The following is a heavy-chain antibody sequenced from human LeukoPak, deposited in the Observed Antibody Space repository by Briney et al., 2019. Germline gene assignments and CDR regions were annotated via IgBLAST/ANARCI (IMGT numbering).Heavy chain of an antibody. D-gene: IGHD3-22*01. J-gene: IGHJ4*02. CDR2: ISGSGGST. Sequence: GGSLTLACAGSGCTFSSYAMSWVRQAPRNGMEWVSAISGSGGSTYYADSVKGRFTISRDNSKNTLYLQLNSLRAEDTAVYYCAKKNGDSSGYYLYYFDYWGQGTLVTVSS. CDR3: AKKNGDSSGYYLYYFDY. V-gene: IGHV3-23*01. CDR1: GCTFSSYA.